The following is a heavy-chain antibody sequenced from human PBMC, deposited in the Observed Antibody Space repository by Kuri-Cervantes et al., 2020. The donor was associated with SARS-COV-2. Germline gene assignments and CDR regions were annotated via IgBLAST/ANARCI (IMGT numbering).Heavy chain of an antibody. J-gene: IGHJ6*02. D-gene: IGHD2/OR15-2a*01. CDR2: IIPIFGTA. V-gene: IGHV1-69*13. CDR1: GGTFSSYA. CDR3: ARVRMADGYFYHAMDV. Sequence: SVKVSCKASGGTFSSYAISWVRQAPGQGLEWMGGIIPIFGTANYAQKFQGRVTITADESTSTAYMELSSLRSEDTAVYYCARVRMADGYFYHAMDVWGQGNMVNVAS.